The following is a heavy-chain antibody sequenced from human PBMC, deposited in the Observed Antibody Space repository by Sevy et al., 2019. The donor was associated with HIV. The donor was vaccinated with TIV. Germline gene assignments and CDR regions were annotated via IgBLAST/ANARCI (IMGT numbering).Heavy chain of an antibody. D-gene: IGHD3-10*01. CDR2: IYSGGST. CDR3: ARGSRGLLWLRELSYYYYYGMDV. Sequence: GGSLRLSCAASGFTVSSNYMRWVRQAPGKGLEWVSVIYSGGSTYYADSVKGRFTISRDNSKNTLYLQMNSLRAEDTAVYYCARGSRGLLWLRELSYYYYYGMDVWGQGTTVTVSS. V-gene: IGHV3-53*01. J-gene: IGHJ6*02. CDR1: GFTVSSNY.